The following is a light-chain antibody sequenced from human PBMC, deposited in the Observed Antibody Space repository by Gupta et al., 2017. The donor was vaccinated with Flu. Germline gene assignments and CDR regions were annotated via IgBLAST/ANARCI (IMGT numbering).Light chain of an antibody. J-gene: IGKJ1*01. CDR3: QHSVSLPLWT. CDR2: AAS. V-gene: IGKV1-39*01. CDR1: QSINTY. Sequence: IQMTQSPSSLSASVGDRVTITCRASQSINTYLNWYQQKPGKGPKLLIYAASSLESGVPSRFSGSGSGTDXTLTIGXRQPEDFAPYYFQHSVSLPLWTFGXGTKVEIK.